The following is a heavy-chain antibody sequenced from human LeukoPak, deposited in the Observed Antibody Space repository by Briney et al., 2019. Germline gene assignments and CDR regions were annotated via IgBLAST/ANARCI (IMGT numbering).Heavy chain of an antibody. CDR2: IDTTTGNP. V-gene: IGHV7-4-1*02. D-gene: IGHD3-10*01. CDR1: GYPFSAHF. CDR3: VRGTPTPGMDY. Sequence: ASVSVSCKASGYPFSAHFLNWVRQAPGQGLEWMGNIDTTTGNPRYAQDFTRRFVFSLDTSVSTAYLQITSLKADDTAAYYCVRGTPTPGMDYWGQGTQVTVSS. J-gene: IGHJ4*02.